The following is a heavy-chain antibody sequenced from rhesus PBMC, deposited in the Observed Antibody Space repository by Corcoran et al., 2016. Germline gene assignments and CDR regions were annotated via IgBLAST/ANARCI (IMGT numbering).Heavy chain of an antibody. D-gene: IGHD6-43*01. Sequence: QVKLGQSGAEVKKPGSSVKVSCKASGYNLTEYYMDWVRQAPRKGLELNGWINPYNGNTKYAHNFQGRVTMTRATSTGTAYIALSSLRSEDTAVYYCAREGGQQLFYGLDSWGQGVVVTVSS. CDR1: GYNLTEYY. CDR3: AREGGQQLFYGLDS. V-gene: IGHV1S2*01. J-gene: IGHJ6*01. CDR2: INPYNGNT.